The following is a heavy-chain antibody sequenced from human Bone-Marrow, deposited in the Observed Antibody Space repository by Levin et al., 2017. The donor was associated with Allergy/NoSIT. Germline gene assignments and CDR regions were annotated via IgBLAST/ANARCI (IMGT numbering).Heavy chain of an antibody. V-gene: IGHV3-15*01. CDR3: TTYSSSWYYFDY. J-gene: IGHJ4*02. Sequence: GGSLRLSCAASGFSFSNAWMSWARQAPGKGPEWVGRIKSKTDGGTIEYAAPVKGRFTISRDDSKNTLYLQMNSLKTEDTAVYYCTTYSSSWYYFDYWGQGTLVTVSS. CDR1: GFSFSNAW. D-gene: IGHD6-13*01. CDR2: IKSKTDGGTI.